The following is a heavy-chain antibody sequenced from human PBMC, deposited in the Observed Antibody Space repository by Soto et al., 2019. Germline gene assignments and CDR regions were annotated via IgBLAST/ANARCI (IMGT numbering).Heavy chain of an antibody. CDR3: ARDRRFPDAFDI. J-gene: IGHJ3*02. V-gene: IGHV3-21*01. Sequence: VGSLRLSCAASGFTFSSYSMNWVRQAPGKGLEWVSSISSSSSYIYYADSVKGRFTISRDNAKNSLYLQMNSLRAEDTAVYYCARDRRFPDAFDIWGQGTMVTVSS. D-gene: IGHD3-16*01. CDR2: ISSSSSYI. CDR1: GFTFSSYS.